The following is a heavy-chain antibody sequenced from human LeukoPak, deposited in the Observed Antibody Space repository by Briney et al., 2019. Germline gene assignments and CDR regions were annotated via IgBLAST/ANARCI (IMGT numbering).Heavy chain of an antibody. CDR1: VYTFTGYY. CDR3: ARDVYCSSTSCSLTDY. Sequence: ASVKVSCKASVYTFTGYYMHWVRQAPGQGLEWMGWINPNSGGTNYAQKFQGRVTMTRDTSISTAYMELSRLKSDDTAVYYCARDVYCSSTSCSLTDYWGQGTLVTVSS. D-gene: IGHD2-2*01. V-gene: IGHV1-2*02. J-gene: IGHJ4*02. CDR2: INPNSGGT.